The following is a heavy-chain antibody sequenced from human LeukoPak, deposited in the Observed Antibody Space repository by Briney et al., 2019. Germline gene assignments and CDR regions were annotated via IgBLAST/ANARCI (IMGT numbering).Heavy chain of an antibody. CDR1: GYSFTTYW. CDR3: ARRSGGTSDY. J-gene: IGHJ4*02. CDR2: IYPGDSDT. V-gene: IGHV5-51*01. D-gene: IGHD3-3*01. Sequence: GKSLKISCQGSGYSFTTYWIGWVRQMPGKGLEWMGTIYPGDSDTKYSPSFQGQVTISGDKSLSTAYLQWSSLKASDTAVYYCARRSGGTSDYWGQGTLVTVSS.